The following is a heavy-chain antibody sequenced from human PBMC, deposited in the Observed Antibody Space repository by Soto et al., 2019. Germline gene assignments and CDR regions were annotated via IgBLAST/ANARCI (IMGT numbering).Heavy chain of an antibody. J-gene: IGHJ4*02. CDR1: GGAISSGGYY. CDR3: ARVSDIVATHIDY. V-gene: IGHV4-31*03. CDR2: IYYSGST. Sequence: QVQLQESGPGLVKPSQTLSLTCTVSGGAISSGGYYWSWIRQHPGKGLECIGYIYYSGSTYYNPSLKSRVTISVDTSKNQFSLKLSSVTAADTAVYYGARVSDIVATHIDYGGQGTLVTVSS. D-gene: IGHD5-12*01.